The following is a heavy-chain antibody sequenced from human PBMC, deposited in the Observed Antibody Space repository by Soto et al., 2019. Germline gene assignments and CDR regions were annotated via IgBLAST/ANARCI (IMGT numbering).Heavy chain of an antibody. CDR3: ARDWCTGDSCYSRFDM. J-gene: IGHJ3*02. CDR1: GFPFSSYG. V-gene: IGHV3-33*01. CDR2: IWYDKSTQ. Sequence: QVQLVESGGGVVQSGTSLRLSCAASGFPFSSYGMEWVRQAPGKGLEWVAVIWYDKSTQYYAYSVKGRFTISRDNSKNRRYLQRNSLRDEDTAMYYCARDWCTGDSCYSRFDMWGQGTMVTVSS. D-gene: IGHD2-15*01.